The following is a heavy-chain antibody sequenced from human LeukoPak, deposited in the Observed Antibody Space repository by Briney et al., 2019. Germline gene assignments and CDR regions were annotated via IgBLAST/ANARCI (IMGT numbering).Heavy chain of an antibody. D-gene: IGHD3-9*01. Sequence: SETLSLTCAVYGGSFSGYYWSWIRQPPGKGLEWIGRIYTSGSTNYNPSLKSRVTMSVDTSKNQFSLKLSSVTAADTAVYYCARVGLRYFDWLFTNWGQGTLVTVSS. CDR1: GGSFSGYY. CDR2: IYTSGST. J-gene: IGHJ4*02. V-gene: IGHV4-59*10. CDR3: ARVGLRYFDWLFTN.